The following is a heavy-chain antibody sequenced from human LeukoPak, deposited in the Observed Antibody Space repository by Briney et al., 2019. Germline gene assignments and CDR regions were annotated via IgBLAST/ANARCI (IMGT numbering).Heavy chain of an antibody. Sequence: ASVKVSCKASGYTFTTYGVSWVRQAPGQGLEWVGWISPYNGNTNYAQNLQGRVTTTTDTSRSTAYMELTSLRSDDTAVYYCARDPMVRGVTRPFDYWGQGTLVTVSS. V-gene: IGHV1-18*01. CDR1: GYTFTTYG. J-gene: IGHJ4*02. D-gene: IGHD3-10*01. CDR3: ARDPMVRGVTRPFDY. CDR2: ISPYNGNT.